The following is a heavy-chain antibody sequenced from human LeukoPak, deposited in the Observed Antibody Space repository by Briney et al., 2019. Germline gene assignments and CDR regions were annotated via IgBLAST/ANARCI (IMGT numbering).Heavy chain of an antibody. V-gene: IGHV3-21*01. Sequence: PGGSLRLSCAASGFTFSSYSMNWVRQAPGKGLEWVSSISSSSSYIYYADSVKGRFTISRDNAKNSLYLQMNSLRAEDTAVYYCAKDQRELLTGEPDYWGQGTLVTVSS. CDR2: ISSSSSYI. CDR3: AKDQRELLTGEPDY. D-gene: IGHD1-26*01. J-gene: IGHJ4*02. CDR1: GFTFSSYS.